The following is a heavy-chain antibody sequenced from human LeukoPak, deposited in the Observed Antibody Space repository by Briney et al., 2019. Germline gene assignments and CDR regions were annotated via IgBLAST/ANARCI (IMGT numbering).Heavy chain of an antibody. CDR3: ASVYCSSTSCFRDNAFDI. CDR2: IIPILGIA. V-gene: IGHV1-69*02. D-gene: IGHD2-2*01. CDR1: GGTFGSYT. J-gene: IGHJ3*02. Sequence: SVKVSCKASGGTFGSYTISWVRQAPGQGLEWMGRIIPILGIANYAQKFQGRVTITADKSTSTAYMELSSLRSEDTAVYYCASVYCSSTSCFRDNAFDIWGQGTMVTVSS.